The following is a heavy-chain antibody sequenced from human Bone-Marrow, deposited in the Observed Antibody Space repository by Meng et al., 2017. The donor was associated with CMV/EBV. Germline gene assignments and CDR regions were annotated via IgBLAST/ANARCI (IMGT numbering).Heavy chain of an antibody. CDR2: IYSSGST. CDR3: ARSPLISYYDSSGYYYGTLDY. Sequence: GSLRLSCTVSGGSISGYYWSWIRQPPGKGLEWIGYIYSSGSTISHPSLKSRVTMSVDTSKNQFSLRLSSVTAADTAVYYCARSPLISYYDSSGYYYGTLDYWGQGTRVTGSS. J-gene: IGHJ4*02. V-gene: IGHV4-59*13. CDR1: GGSISGYY. D-gene: IGHD3-22*01.